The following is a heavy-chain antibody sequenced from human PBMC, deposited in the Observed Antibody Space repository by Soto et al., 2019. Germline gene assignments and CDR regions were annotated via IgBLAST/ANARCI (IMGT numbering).Heavy chain of an antibody. D-gene: IGHD3-22*01. V-gene: IGHV4-30-4*01. CDR2: IYYSGST. J-gene: IGHJ4*02. CDR1: GGSISSGDYY. CDR3: AREYYYDSRGYYWSLDY. Sequence: QVQLQESGPGLVKPSQTLSLTCTVSGGSISSGDYYWSWIRQPPGKGLEWIGYIYYSGSTYYNPSPKSRLTISVDTSKNQFSLKRRSVTAADTAVYYCAREYYYDSRGYYWSLDYWGQGTLVTVSS.